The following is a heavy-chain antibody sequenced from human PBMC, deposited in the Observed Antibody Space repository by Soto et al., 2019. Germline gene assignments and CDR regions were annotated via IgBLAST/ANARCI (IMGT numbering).Heavy chain of an antibody. V-gene: IGHV1-69*06. CDR2: IIPIFGTA. CDR3: ARSITMIVVAFDY. D-gene: IGHD3-22*01. CDR1: GGTFSSYA. J-gene: IGHJ4*02. Sequence: SVKVSCKASGGTFSSYAISWVRQAPGQGLEWVGGIIPIFGTANYAQKFQGRVTITADKSTSTAYMELSSLRSEDTAVYYGARSITMIVVAFDYWGQGTLVTVSS.